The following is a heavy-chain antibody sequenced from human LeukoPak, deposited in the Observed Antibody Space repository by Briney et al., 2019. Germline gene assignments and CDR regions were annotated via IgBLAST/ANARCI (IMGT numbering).Heavy chain of an antibody. CDR3: AKEKEQLIHYFDY. CDR2: ISPSGDIT. CDR1: GFIFSSHG. Sequence: GGSLRLSCAASGFIFSSHGMNWVRQAPGKGLEWVSGISPSGDITYYADSVKGRFTISRDNSKNTLYLQMNSLRAEDTAIYYCAKEKEQLIHYFDYWGQGILVTVSS. V-gene: IGHV3-23*01. D-gene: IGHD6-13*01. J-gene: IGHJ4*02.